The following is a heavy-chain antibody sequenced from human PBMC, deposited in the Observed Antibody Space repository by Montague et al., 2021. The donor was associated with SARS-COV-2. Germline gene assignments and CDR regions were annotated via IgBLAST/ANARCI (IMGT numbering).Heavy chain of an antibody. D-gene: IGHD3-16*01. J-gene: IGHJ4*02. Sequence: SETLSLTCAVSGASISNAFWWSWVRQPPGKGLEWIAEIHHSGGSNYNPSLMSRVTLSLGTSSNPFSLKLTSVTAADTAVYYCARGLDHNKGGDYWGQGILVIVSS. CDR2: IHHSGGS. V-gene: IGHV4-4*02. CDR3: ARGLDHNKGGDY. CDR1: GASISNAFW.